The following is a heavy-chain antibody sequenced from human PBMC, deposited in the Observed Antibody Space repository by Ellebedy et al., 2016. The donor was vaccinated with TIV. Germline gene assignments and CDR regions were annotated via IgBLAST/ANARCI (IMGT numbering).Heavy chain of an antibody. CDR2: ITTSGVSV. CDR3: AKGLTGDRGGWGWYFDL. D-gene: IGHD7-27*01. J-gene: IGHJ2*01. Sequence: GESLKISCAASGFTFSSYAMSWVRQAPGKGLEWVSGITTSGVSVYSGDSVKGRFSISRDTSKNTLYLQKNSLRVEDTAVYYCAKGLTGDRGGWGWYFDLWGRGTLVTVSS. V-gene: IGHV3-23*01. CDR1: GFTFSSYA.